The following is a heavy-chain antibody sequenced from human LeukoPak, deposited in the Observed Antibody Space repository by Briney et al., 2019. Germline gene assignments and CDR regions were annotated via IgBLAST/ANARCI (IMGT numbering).Heavy chain of an antibody. V-gene: IGHV4-34*01. CDR2: INHSGST. J-gene: IGHJ5*02. Sequence: SETLSLTCAVYGGSFSGYYWSWIRQTPGKGLEWIGEINHSGSTNYNPSLKSRVTISVDTSKNQFSLKLSSVTAADTAVYYCARGGGDILTGYPNFNWFDPWGQGTLVTVSS. CDR1: GGSFSGYY. CDR3: ARGGGDILTGYPNFNWFDP. D-gene: IGHD3-9*01.